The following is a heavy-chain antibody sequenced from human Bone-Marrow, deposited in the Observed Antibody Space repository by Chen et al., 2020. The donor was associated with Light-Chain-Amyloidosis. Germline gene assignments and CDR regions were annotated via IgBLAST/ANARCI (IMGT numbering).Heavy chain of an antibody. CDR1: GYTFPNYW. J-gene: IGHJ4*02. CDR3: ARRRDGYNFDY. CDR2: IYPDDSDA. V-gene: IGHV5-51*01. D-gene: IGHD5-12*01. Sequence: EVQLEQSRPEVKKPGESLQLSCKASGYTFPNYWIGWVRQMPGKGLEWMGVIYPDDSDARYSPSVEGQVTISADKSITTAYLQWRSLKASDTAMYYCARRRDGYNFDYWGQGTLVTVSS.